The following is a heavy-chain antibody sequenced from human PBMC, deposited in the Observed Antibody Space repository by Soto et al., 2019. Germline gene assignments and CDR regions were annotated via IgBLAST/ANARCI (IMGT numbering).Heavy chain of an antibody. J-gene: IGHJ4*02. D-gene: IGHD3-10*01. Sequence: QMLLRESGPGLVEPSQTLSVTCSVSGGSITSGGSYWTWVRQRPGKGLEWIGHIDYSRSTYYNPSLKSRLTISTDTSKNQFFLSLTSLTAADTAVYFCARSVLWFGEVGPLPFDNWGQGTLVTVSS. CDR3: ARSVLWFGEVGPLPFDN. CDR1: GGSITSGGSY. CDR2: IDYSRST. V-gene: IGHV4-31*03.